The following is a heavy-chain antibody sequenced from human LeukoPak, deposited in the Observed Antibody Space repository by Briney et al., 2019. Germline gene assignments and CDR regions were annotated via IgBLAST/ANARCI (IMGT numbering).Heavy chain of an antibody. Sequence: PSETLSLTCAVYGGSISDYYWTWIPQPPGKGLEWIGEINESGGTNYKSSLKSRVTISVDTSQNQISLKLSSVTAADTAIYYCARVGPDITSWHYWGQGTLVTVSS. CDR3: ARVGPDITSWHY. J-gene: IGHJ4*02. D-gene: IGHD2-2*01. CDR1: GGSISDYY. V-gene: IGHV4-34*01. CDR2: INESGGT.